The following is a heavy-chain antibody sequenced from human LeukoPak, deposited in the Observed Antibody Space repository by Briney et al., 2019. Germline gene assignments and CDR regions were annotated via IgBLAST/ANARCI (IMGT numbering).Heavy chain of an antibody. CDR1: GGSISSNSYY. V-gene: IGHV4-39*01. CDR3: ASFYPYYYGSGSYYFFDY. J-gene: IGHJ4*02. CDR2: IYYSGST. D-gene: IGHD3-10*01. Sequence: SETLSLTCTVSGGSISSNSYYWGWIRQPPGKGLEWIGSIYYSGSTYYNPSLKRRVTISVDTSKNQFSLKLSSVTAADKAVYYCASFYPYYYGSGSYYFFDYWGQGTLVTVSS.